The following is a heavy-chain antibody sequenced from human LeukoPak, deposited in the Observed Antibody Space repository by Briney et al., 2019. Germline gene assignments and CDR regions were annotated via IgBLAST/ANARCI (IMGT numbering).Heavy chain of an antibody. CDR3: ASGPRPYSSTSCYPY. J-gene: IGHJ4*02. CDR1: GFTFSSYS. Sequence: GGSLRLSCAACGFTFSSYSMNWVRQAPGKGLEWVSPISSSSSYIYYADSVKGRFTISRDNAKNSLYLQMNSLRAEVTAVYYCASGPRPYSSTSCYPYWGQGTLVTVSS. D-gene: IGHD2-2*01. V-gene: IGHV3-21*01. CDR2: ISSSSSYI.